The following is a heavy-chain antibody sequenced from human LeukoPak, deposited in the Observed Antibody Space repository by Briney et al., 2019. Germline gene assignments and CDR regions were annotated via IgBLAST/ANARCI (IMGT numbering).Heavy chain of an antibody. J-gene: IGHJ3*02. CDR3: ASSGSSDAFDI. D-gene: IGHD1-26*01. CDR1: GGTFSSYA. CDR2: IIPILGIA. V-gene: IGHV1-69*04. Sequence: SVKVSCKASGGTFSSYAISWVRQAPGQGLEWMGRIIPILGIANYAQKFQGRVTITADKSTSTAYMELSSLRSEDTAVYYCASSGSSDAFDIWGQGTMVTVSS.